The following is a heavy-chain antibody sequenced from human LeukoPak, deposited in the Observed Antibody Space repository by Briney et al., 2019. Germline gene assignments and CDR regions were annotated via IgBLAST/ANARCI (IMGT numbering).Heavy chain of an antibody. CDR1: GFTFGDYV. V-gene: IGHV3-49*04. CDR3: NRVNLGYYDSSGYFFGSRGVYFDY. D-gene: IGHD3-22*01. J-gene: IGHJ4*02. Sequence: PGRSLRLSCTASGFTFGDYVMSWVRQAPGKGLEWVGFISSKAYGGTTEYVASVKGRFTISRDDPKSIAYLQMNSLKTEHTAVYYCNRVNLGYYDSSGYFFGSRGVYFDYWGQGTLVTVSS. CDR2: ISSKAYGGTT.